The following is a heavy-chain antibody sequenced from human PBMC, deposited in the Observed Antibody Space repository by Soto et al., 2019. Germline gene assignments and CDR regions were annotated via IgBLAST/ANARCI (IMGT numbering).Heavy chain of an antibody. CDR1: GGTFSSYA. V-gene: IGHV1-69*13. D-gene: IGHD3-22*01. Sequence: ASVKVSCKASGGTFSSYAISWVRQAPGQGLEWMGGIIPIFGTANYAQKFQGRVTITADESTSTAYMELSSLRSEDTAVYYCARGRAGIDYYDSSGYYLSWGQGTLVTVSS. CDR3: ARGRAGIDYYDSSGYYLS. CDR2: IIPIFGTA. J-gene: IGHJ4*02.